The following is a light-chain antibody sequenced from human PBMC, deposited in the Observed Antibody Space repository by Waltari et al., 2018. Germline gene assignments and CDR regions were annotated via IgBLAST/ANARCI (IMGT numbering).Light chain of an antibody. CDR2: VVT. V-gene: IGLV2-23*02. CDR1: SSDVGSFNL. Sequence: QSALTQPASVSGSPGQSITISCTGTSSDVGSFNLFSWYQQHPGKAPKLMIYVVTKRPSGVSNRFSGSKSGNTASLTISGLQAEDEADYYCCSYATSSWVFGGGTRLTVL. J-gene: IGLJ3*02. CDR3: CSYATSSWV.